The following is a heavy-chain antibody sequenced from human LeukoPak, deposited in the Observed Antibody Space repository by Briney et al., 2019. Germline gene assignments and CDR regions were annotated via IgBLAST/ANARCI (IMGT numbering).Heavy chain of an antibody. D-gene: IGHD6-19*01. CDR1: GGSITSYY. Sequence: PSETLSLTCTVFGGSITSYYWSWFRQPPGKGLEWIGYMYYTGTSNYNPSVRSRVTMSVDTSKNQFSLRLSSVTSADTAVYYCARELGRHNDGWYGWFDPWGQGTLVTVSS. CDR2: MYYTGTS. V-gene: IGHV4-59*01. J-gene: IGHJ5*02. CDR3: ARELGRHNDGWYGWFDP.